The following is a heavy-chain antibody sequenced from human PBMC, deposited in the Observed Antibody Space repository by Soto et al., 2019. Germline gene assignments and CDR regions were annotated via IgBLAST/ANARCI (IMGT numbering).Heavy chain of an antibody. Sequence: EVQLVESGGVSVQPGGSLRLSCAASGFSLSNYWMHWVRQAPGKGLVWVSRINIDGSTTTYADSVKGRFTISGDNAKNTLYLQMNSLRDEDTAVYYCVRIRRGDGYTFGYWGQGTLVTVSS. CDR2: INIDGSTT. J-gene: IGHJ4*02. CDR1: GFSLSNYW. D-gene: IGHD5-12*01. V-gene: IGHV3-74*01. CDR3: VRIRRGDGYTFGY.